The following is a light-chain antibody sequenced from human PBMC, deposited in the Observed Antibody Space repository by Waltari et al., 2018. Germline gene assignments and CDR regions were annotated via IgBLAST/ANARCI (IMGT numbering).Light chain of an antibody. CDR2: ASS. CDR3: QQSYSMPLT. CDR1: QSISSY. J-gene: IGKJ4*01. V-gene: IGKV1-39*01. Sequence: DIKMTQSPSSLSASIGDRVTITCRASQSISSYLNWYQQKPGKAPKVLIYASSSLRSGVPSRFSGSRSGTDFTLTINSLQPEDYATYYCQQSYSMPLTFGGGTRVEIK.